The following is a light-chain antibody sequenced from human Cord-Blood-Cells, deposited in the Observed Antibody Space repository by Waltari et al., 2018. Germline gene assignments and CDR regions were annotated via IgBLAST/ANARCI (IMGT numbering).Light chain of an antibody. J-gene: IGKJ4*01. CDR3: QQSYSTPLT. CDR1: QSISSY. Sequence: DIQIPQSPSSLSASVGDRVPITCRASQSISSYLNWYQQKPGKAPKLLIYAASSLQSGVPSRFSGSGSGTDFTLTISSLQPEDFATYYCQQSYSTPLTFGGGTKVEIK. CDR2: AAS. V-gene: IGKV1-39*01.